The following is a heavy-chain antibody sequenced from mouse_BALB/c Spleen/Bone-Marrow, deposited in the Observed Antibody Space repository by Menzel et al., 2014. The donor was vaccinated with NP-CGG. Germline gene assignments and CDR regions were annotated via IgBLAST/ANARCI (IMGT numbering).Heavy chain of an antibody. J-gene: IGHJ3*01. CDR3: TRGGFAY. V-gene: IGHV5-4*02. CDR1: GFTFSDYY. CDR2: ISDGGNYT. Sequence: EVMLVESGGGLVKPGGSLKLSCAASGFTFSDYYKYWVRQTPEKRLEWIATISDGGNYTYYPDSVKGRFTISRDNAKNNLYLQMSSLKSEDTAMYFCTRGGFAYWGQGTLVTVSA.